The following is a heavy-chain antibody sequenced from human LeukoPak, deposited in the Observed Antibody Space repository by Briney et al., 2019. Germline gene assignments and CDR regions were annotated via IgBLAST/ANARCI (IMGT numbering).Heavy chain of an antibody. D-gene: IGHD2-8*01. V-gene: IGHV3-23*01. CDR3: AKDGGLCSDDVCPWGGSIDI. J-gene: IGHJ3*02. Sequence: GGSLRLSCAVSGFALSSYAMNWVRQAPGKGLEWVSGISGGGGTTYYADSVRGRFTISRDTSKNTLYLQMNSLRGEDTAEYYCAKDGGLCSDDVCPWGGSIDIWGQGTMVTVSS. CDR1: GFALSSYA. CDR2: ISGGGGTT.